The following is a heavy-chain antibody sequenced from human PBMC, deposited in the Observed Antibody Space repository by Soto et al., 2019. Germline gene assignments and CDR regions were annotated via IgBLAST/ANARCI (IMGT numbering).Heavy chain of an antibody. J-gene: IGHJ4*02. CDR1: GFTFSSYS. CDR3: AREGIAAAGIDY. CDR2: MSSRSSYI. V-gene: IGHV3-21*01. Sequence: EVQLVESGGVLVKPGGSLRLSCAASGFTFSSYSMNWVRQAPGKRLEWVSSMSSRSSYIYYAASVKGRFTISRDNAKNPPYLQMNSLRGEDTAVYYCAREGIAAAGIDYWGQGTLVTVSS. D-gene: IGHD6-13*01.